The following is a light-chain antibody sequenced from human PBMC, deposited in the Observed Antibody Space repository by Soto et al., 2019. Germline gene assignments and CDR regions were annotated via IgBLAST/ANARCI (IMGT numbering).Light chain of an antibody. J-gene: IGLJ1*01. CDR3: CSYAHGSSYV. V-gene: IGLV2-11*01. CDR2: DVN. CDR1: SSDVGSYNY. Sequence: QSVLTQPRSVSGSPGQSVTISCTGSSSDVGSYNYVSWYQHNPGKAPKLLIYDVNKRPSGVPDRFSGSKSGSTASLTISGLQAEDEADYYCCSYAHGSSYVVGTGTKVTVL.